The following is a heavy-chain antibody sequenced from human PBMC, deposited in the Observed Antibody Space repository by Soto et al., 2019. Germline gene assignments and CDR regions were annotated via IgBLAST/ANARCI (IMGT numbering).Heavy chain of an antibody. CDR1: GFTFDDYA. V-gene: IGHV3-9*01. D-gene: IGHD3-3*01. J-gene: IGHJ4*02. Sequence: LRLSCAASGFTFDDYAMHWVRQAPGKGLEWVSGISWNSGSIGYADSVKGRFTISRDNAKNSLYLQMNSLRAEDTALYYCARSSYYDFWAPFDYWGQGTLVTVSS. CDR3: ARSSYYDFWAPFDY. CDR2: ISWNSGSI.